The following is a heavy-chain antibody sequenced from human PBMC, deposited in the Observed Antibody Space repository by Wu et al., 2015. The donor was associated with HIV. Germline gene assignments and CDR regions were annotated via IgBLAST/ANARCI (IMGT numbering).Heavy chain of an antibody. CDR3: VRRQNWNLNNYHFDY. CDR2: INADSGDT. V-gene: IGHV1-2*02. Sequence: QVQLVQSGAEVKNPGASVKVSCKTSGYTFTDYYIHWVRQAPGQGFEWMGWINADSGDTKFAQKFQGRVTMTRDTSISTAYMELSRLRFDDLAVYYCVRRQNWNLNNYHFDYWGQGTLVTVSS. CDR1: GYTFTDYY. D-gene: IGHD1-1*01. J-gene: IGHJ4*02.